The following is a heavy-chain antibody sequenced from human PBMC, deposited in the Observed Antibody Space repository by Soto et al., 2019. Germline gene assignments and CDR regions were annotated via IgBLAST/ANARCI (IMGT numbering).Heavy chain of an antibody. D-gene: IGHD6-19*01. Sequence: VQLVQSGAEVKKPGASVKVSCKASGYTLTSYGISWVRQAPGQGLAWMGWISAYNGNTNYAPKLQGRVTMTTDTSTSAAYMELRSLRSADTVVYSCGRSVGLGNGMDVWGQGTTVTVSS. V-gene: IGHV1-18*01. J-gene: IGHJ6*02. CDR2: ISAYNGNT. CDR3: GRSVGLGNGMDV. CDR1: GYTLTSYG.